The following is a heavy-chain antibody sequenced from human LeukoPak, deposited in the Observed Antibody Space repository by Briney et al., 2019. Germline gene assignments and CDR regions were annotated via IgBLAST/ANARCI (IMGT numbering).Heavy chain of an antibody. Sequence: GGSLRLSCAASGFSFGTYSMNWVRQAPGKGLEWVSSISRNSRYIYYADSMRGRFTISRDNAKNSLYLQMNSLKPEDTAVYYCARVAEAAAFDSWGQGTLVTVSS. CDR2: ISRNSRYI. CDR3: ARVAEAAAFDS. D-gene: IGHD6-13*01. V-gene: IGHV3-21*06. J-gene: IGHJ4*02. CDR1: GFSFGTYS.